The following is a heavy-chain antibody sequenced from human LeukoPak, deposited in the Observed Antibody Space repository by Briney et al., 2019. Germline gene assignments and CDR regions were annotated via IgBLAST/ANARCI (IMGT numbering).Heavy chain of an antibody. CDR3: ARGIWSRTVSSYYFDY. CDR1: GYTFTSYY. CDR2: INAGNGHT. J-gene: IGHJ4*02. D-gene: IGHD3-3*01. Sequence: ASMKVSCKASGYTFTSYYMQWVRQAPGQRLEWMGWINAGNGHTRYSQRFQGRVTITRDTSATTVYMEVTSLRSEDTAVYYCARGIWSRTVSSYYFDYWGQGTLVTVSS. V-gene: IGHV1-3*01.